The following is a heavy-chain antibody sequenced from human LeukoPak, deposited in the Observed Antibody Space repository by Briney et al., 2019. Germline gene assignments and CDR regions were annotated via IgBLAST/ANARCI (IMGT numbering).Heavy chain of an antibody. V-gene: IGHV1-69*05. Sequence: SVEVSCKASGGTFSSYAISWVRQAPGQGLEWMGGIIPIFGTANYAQKFQGRATITTDESTSTAYMELSSLRSEDTAVYYCANQYCTNGVCFPDFDYWGQGTLVTVSS. CDR2: IIPIFGTA. J-gene: IGHJ4*02. CDR1: GGTFSSYA. CDR3: ANQYCTNGVCFPDFDY. D-gene: IGHD2-8*01.